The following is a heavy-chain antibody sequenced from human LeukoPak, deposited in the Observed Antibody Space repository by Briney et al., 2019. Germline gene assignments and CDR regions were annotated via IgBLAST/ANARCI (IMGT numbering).Heavy chain of an antibody. D-gene: IGHD3-10*02. Sequence: PSETLSLTCTVSGYSISSPYYWGWIRQPPGKGLEWIGSMYHSGNTYYNPSLKSRVTISVDTSKNQFSLKLSSVTAADTAVYYCARALTYYYVLWGQGTLVTVSS. CDR1: GYSISSPYY. J-gene: IGHJ4*02. V-gene: IGHV4-38-2*02. CDR2: MYHSGNT. CDR3: ARALTYYYVL.